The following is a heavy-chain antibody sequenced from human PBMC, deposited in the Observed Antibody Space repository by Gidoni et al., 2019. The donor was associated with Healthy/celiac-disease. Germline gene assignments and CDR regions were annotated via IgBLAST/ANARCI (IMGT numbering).Heavy chain of an antibody. CDR2: ISYDGSNK. CDR3: AKSGPAGNYFDY. J-gene: IGHJ4*02. V-gene: IGHV3-30*18. Sequence: QVLLVVSGGGVVQPRRSLRLSCSASGFPFSSYGMHWVRQAPGKGREWVAVISYDGSNKYYADSVKGRFTISRDNSKNTLYLQMNSLRAEDTAVYYCAKSGPAGNYFDYWGQGTLVTVSS. D-gene: IGHD6-19*01. CDR1: GFPFSSYG.